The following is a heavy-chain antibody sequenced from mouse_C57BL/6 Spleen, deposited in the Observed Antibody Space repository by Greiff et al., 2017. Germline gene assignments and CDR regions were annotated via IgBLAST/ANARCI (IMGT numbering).Heavy chain of an antibody. CDR1: GFNIKAYS. Sequence: EVQLQQSGAELVKPGASVKLSCTASGFNIKAYSMHWVKQRTGQGLEWIGRIDPEDGETKYTPKFKGKATITADKSSNTAYRQLSRLTSDDSAVYKCAKGGQSCFEYWGQGTLVTGSA. CDR2: IDPEDGET. J-gene: IGHJ3*01. CDR3: AKGGQSCFEY. V-gene: IGHV14-2*01.